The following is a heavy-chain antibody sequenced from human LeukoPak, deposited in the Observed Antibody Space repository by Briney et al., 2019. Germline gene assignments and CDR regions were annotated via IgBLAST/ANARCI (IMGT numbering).Heavy chain of an antibody. Sequence: SETLSLTCTVSGYSISSGYYWGWIRQPPGKGLEWIGSIYHSGSTYYNPSLKSRVTISVDTSKNQFSLKLSSVTAADTAVYYCARDQYSGYDYWGQGTLVTVSS. CDR3: ARDQYSGYDY. CDR2: IYHSGST. V-gene: IGHV4-38-2*02. CDR1: GYSISSGYY. D-gene: IGHD5-12*01. J-gene: IGHJ4*02.